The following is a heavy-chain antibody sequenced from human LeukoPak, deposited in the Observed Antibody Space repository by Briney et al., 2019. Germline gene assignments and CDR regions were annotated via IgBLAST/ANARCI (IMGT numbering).Heavy chain of an antibody. CDR2: ISSSSSYI. V-gene: IGHV3-21*01. D-gene: IGHD5-18*01. J-gene: IGHJ4*02. CDR1: GFTFSSYS. CDR3: ALQRGYSYGFGY. Sequence: GGSLRLSCAASGFTFSSYSMNWVRQAPGKGLEWVSSISSSSSYIYYADSVKGRFTISRDNAKNSLYLQMNSLRAEDTAVYYCALQRGYSYGFGYWGQGTLVTVSS.